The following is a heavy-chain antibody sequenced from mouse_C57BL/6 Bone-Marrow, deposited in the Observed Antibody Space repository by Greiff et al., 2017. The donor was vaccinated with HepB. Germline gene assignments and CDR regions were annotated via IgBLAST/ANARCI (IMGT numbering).Heavy chain of an antibody. CDR2: IDPSDSYT. Sequence: VQLQQPGAELVMPGASVKLSCKASGYTFTSYWMHWVKQRPGQGLEWIGGIDPSDSYTNYNQKFKGKSTLTVDKSSSTAYMQLSSLTSEDSAVYYCARRYYSNYEGDYFDYWGQGTTLTVSS. V-gene: IGHV1-69*01. CDR3: ARRYYSNYEGDYFDY. D-gene: IGHD2-5*01. J-gene: IGHJ2*01. CDR1: GYTFTSYW.